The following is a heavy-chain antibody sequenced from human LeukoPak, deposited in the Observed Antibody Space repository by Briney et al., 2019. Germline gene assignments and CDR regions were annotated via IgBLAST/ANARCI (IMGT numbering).Heavy chain of an antibody. D-gene: IGHD3-9*01. Sequence: GGSLRLSCAASGFTFSSYAMSWVRQAPGKGLERVGFIRSKAYGGTTEYAASVKGRFTISRDDSKSIAYLQMNSLKTEDTAVYYCTRDLGFYDILTGYPDDAFDIWGQGTMVTVSS. J-gene: IGHJ3*02. CDR1: GFTFSSYA. V-gene: IGHV3-49*04. CDR3: TRDLGFYDILTGYPDDAFDI. CDR2: IRSKAYGGTT.